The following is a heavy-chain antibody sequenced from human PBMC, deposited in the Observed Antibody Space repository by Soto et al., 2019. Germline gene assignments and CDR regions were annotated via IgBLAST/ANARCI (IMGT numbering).Heavy chain of an antibody. D-gene: IGHD2-21*01. CDR3: ARLRIATNNYKWFDP. CDR1: GAALNSGNYY. CDR2: IYVTGAV. Sequence: LSLTCSVSGAALNSGNYYWSWIRQVPGKGLEWMGHIYVTGAVDYNPSLRDRITISQDTSERQFSLNLRLVTAADTAVYYCARLRIATNNYKWFDPWGQGTLVTVSS. J-gene: IGHJ5*02. V-gene: IGHV4-31*03.